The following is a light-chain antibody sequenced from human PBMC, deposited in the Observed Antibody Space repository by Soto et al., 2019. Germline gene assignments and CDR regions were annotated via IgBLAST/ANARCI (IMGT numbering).Light chain of an antibody. CDR3: QSYDSSLSGDVI. V-gene: IGLV1-40*01. CDR1: SSNIGTPYD. J-gene: IGLJ2*01. CDR2: GNS. Sequence: QSVLTQPPSVSGAPGQRVTISCTGSSSNIGTPYDVHWYQQLPGTAPKLLIYGNSNRPSGVPDRFSGSKSGTSASLAITGLHAEYEADYYCQSYDSSLSGDVIFGGGTKLTVL.